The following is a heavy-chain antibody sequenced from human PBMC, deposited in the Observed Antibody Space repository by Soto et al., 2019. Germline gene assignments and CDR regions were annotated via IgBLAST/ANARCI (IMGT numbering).Heavy chain of an antibody. CDR2: ISSSGYI. Sequence: EVQLVESGGGLVKPGGSLRLSCAASGFNFNSYTINWVRQAPGKRLEWLSSISSSGYIFSTDSVRGRFTISRDNAKNSAYLQINSLRAEDTAVYFCARDCSGGSCYPGTDVWGQGTTVTVSS. CDR1: GFNFNSYT. J-gene: IGHJ6*02. V-gene: IGHV3-21*01. D-gene: IGHD2-15*01. CDR3: ARDCSGGSCYPGTDV.